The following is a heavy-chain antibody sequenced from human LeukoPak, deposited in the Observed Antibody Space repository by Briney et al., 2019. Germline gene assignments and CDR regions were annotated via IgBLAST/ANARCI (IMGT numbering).Heavy chain of an antibody. CDR1: GFTFSSYA. CDR2: VSYDGSNK. J-gene: IGHJ4*02. V-gene: IGHV3-30*04. Sequence: GRSLRLSCAASGFTFSSYAMHWVRQAPGKGLEWVAVVSYDGSNKYYADSVKGRFTMSRDNAKNSLYLQMNSLRAEDTAVYYCARDLRMVRGVYFDYWGQGTLVTVSS. CDR3: ARDLRMVRGVYFDY. D-gene: IGHD3-10*01.